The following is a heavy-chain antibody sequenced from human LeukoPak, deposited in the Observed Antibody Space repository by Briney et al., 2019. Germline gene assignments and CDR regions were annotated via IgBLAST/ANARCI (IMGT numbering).Heavy chain of an antibody. J-gene: IGHJ4*02. CDR1: GASISSSAYY. D-gene: IGHD6-13*01. Sequence: SETLSLTCIISGASISSSAYYWGWIRQPPGKGLEWIGTIYYSGNTYYNPSLQSRVTISVDTSKNQFSLKLSSVTAADTAVYYCARDMGDSSSWTGDYWGQGTLVTVSS. CDR2: IYYSGNT. CDR3: ARDMGDSSSWTGDY. V-gene: IGHV4-39*07.